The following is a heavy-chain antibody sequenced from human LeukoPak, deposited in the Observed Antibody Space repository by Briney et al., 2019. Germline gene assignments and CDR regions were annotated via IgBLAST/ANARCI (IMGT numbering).Heavy chain of an antibody. J-gene: IGHJ4*02. CDR1: GFSFSTYA. CDR2: VSYDESHK. CDR3: ATDRAPYSGGYEVAH. D-gene: IGHD1-26*01. V-gene: IGHV3-30-3*01. Sequence: GRSLRLSCAASGFSFSTYAMHWVRQAPGKGLEWVAVVSYDESHKYYADSVRGRFTIPRDNSKNTLYLQMNSLRAGDTAVYYCATDRAPYSGGYEVAHWGQGTLVTVSS.